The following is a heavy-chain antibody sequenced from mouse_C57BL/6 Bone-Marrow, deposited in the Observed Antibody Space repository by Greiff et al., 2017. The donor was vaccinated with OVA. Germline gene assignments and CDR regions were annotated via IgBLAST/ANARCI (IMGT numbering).Heavy chain of an antibody. CDR3: ARIYDYFDY. J-gene: IGHJ2*01. V-gene: IGHV2-9-1*01. CDR2: IWTGGGT. CDR1: GFSLTSYA. D-gene: IGHD2-3*01. Sequence: VMLVEAGRGLVAPSQILSITCTVSGFSLTSYAISWVRQPPGKGLEWLGVIWTGGGTNYNSALKSRLSISKDNSKHQVCLKMNSLETDDTARYYCARIYDYFDYWGQGTTLTVSS.